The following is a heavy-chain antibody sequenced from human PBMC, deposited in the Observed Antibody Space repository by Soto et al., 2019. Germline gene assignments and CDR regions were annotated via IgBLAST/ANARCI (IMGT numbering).Heavy chain of an antibody. CDR1: GFTFSMYS. J-gene: IGHJ6*02. CDR3: ARDHLILPAHDFFYGSDV. CDR2: IPQDGVDG. Sequence: GGSLRLSCDVSGFTFSMYSMSWVRQSPGKGLEWVAKIPQDGVDGHYADSVKGRCTISRDNGKNSLYRQLNNLRAEDTAVYYCARDHLILPAHDFFYGSDVWGRGATVTVSS. D-gene: IGHD2-21*02. V-gene: IGHV3-7*03.